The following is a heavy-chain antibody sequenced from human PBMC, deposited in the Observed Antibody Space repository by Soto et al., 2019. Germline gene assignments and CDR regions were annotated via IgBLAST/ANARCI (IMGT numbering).Heavy chain of an antibody. Sequence: EVQLVESGGGLVKPGGSLRLSCAASGFTFSSYSMNWVRQAPGKGLEWVSSISSSSSYIYYADSVKGRFTISRDNAKNSLYLQMNSLRAEDTAVYYCARDNYGDYEVGYYYYMDVWDKGTTVTVSS. J-gene: IGHJ6*03. D-gene: IGHD4-17*01. CDR3: ARDNYGDYEVGYYYYMDV. V-gene: IGHV3-21*01. CDR2: ISSSSSYI. CDR1: GFTFSSYS.